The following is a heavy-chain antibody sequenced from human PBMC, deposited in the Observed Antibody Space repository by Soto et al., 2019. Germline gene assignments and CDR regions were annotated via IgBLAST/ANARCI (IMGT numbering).Heavy chain of an antibody. CDR1: GFTFSSYA. CDR3: AKSICWSFRLRGPYYYCYGMDV. CDR2: ISGSGGST. Sequence: HPGGSLRLSCAASGFTFSSYAMSWVRQAPGKGLEWVSAISGSGGSTYYADSVKGRFTNSRDNSKKKLYLQMNSLRAEDTAVYYCAKSICWSFRLRGPYYYCYGMDVWGQGTTVTVSS. J-gene: IGHJ6*02. V-gene: IGHV3-23*01. D-gene: IGHD3-3*01.